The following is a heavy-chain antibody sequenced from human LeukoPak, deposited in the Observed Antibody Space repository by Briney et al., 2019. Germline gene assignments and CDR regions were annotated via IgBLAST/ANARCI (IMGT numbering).Heavy chain of an antibody. Sequence: PGGSLRLSCAASGFTFSSYAMHWVRQAPGKGLEWVAVISYDGSNKYYADSVKGRFTISRDNSKNTLYLQMNSLRAEDTAVYYCARVKWLVDYYFDYWGRGTLVTVSS. V-gene: IGHV3-30*04. J-gene: IGHJ4*02. D-gene: IGHD6-19*01. CDR3: ARVKWLVDYYFDY. CDR2: ISYDGSNK. CDR1: GFTFSSYA.